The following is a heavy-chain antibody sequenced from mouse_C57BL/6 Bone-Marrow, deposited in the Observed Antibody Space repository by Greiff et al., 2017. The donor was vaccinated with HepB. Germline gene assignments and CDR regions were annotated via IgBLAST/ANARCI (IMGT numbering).Heavy chain of an antibody. J-gene: IGHJ3*01. CDR1: GYTFTSYW. CDR2: IDPSDSYT. V-gene: IGHV1-50*01. D-gene: IGHD2-4*01. CDR3: ARLGDYDRVAY. Sequence: QVQLQQPGAELVKPGASVKLSCKASGYTFTSYWMQWVKQRPGQGLEWIGEIDPSDSYTNYNQKFKGKATLTVDTSSSTAYMQLSSLTSEDSAVYYCARLGDYDRVAYWGQGTLVTVSA.